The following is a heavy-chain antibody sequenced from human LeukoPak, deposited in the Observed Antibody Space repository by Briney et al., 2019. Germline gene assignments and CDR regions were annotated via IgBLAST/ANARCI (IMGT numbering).Heavy chain of an antibody. J-gene: IGHJ4*02. CDR2: ISGSGGST. CDR3: AKASLRYFDWLFDY. Sequence: GGSLRLSCAASGFTFSSYAMSWVRQAPGKGLEWVSAISGSGGSTYYADSVKGRFTISRDNSKNTLYLQMNSLRAEDTAVYFCAKASLRYFDWLFDYWGQGTLVTVSS. D-gene: IGHD3-9*01. CDR1: GFTFSSYA. V-gene: IGHV3-23*01.